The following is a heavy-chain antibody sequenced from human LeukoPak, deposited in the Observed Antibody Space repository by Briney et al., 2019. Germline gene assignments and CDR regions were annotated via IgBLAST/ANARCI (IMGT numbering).Heavy chain of an antibody. CDR2: ISYDGSNK. CDR3: ARGSEDYYGSGSPPDY. Sequence: PGRSLRLSCAASGFTFSSYGMHWVRQAPGKGLEWVAVISYDGSNKYYADSVKGRFTISRDNAKNSLYLQMNSLRAEDTAVYYCARGSEDYYGSGSPPDYWGQGTLVTVSS. D-gene: IGHD3-10*01. J-gene: IGHJ4*02. CDR1: GFTFSSYG. V-gene: IGHV3-30*03.